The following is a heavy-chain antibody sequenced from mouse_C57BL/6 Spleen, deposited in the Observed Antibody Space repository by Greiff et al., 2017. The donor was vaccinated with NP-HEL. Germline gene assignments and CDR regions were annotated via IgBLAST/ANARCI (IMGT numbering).Heavy chain of an antibody. J-gene: IGHJ1*03. Sequence: DVKLQESGPGLVKPSQSLSLTCSVTGYSITSGYYWNWIRQFPGNKLEWMGYISYDGSNNYNPSLKNRIPITRDTSKNQFFLKLNSVTTEDTATYYCARGGYFDVWGTGTTVTVSS. V-gene: IGHV3-6*01. CDR3: ARGGYFDV. CDR2: ISYDGSN. CDR1: GYSITSGYY.